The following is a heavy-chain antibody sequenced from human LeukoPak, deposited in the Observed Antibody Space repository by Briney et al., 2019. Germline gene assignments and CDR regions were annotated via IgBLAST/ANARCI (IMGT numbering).Heavy chain of an antibody. CDR1: GFTFSDYY. CDR2: ISSSGSTI. J-gene: IGHJ4*02. D-gene: IGHD6-13*01. Sequence: GGSLRLSCAASGFTFSDYYMTWIRQAPGKGLEWVSYISSSGSTIYYADSVKGRFTISRDNAKNSLYLQMNSLRAEDTAMYYCARRMRSSWSSFDYWGRGTLVTASS. V-gene: IGHV3-11*01. CDR3: ARRMRSSWSSFDY.